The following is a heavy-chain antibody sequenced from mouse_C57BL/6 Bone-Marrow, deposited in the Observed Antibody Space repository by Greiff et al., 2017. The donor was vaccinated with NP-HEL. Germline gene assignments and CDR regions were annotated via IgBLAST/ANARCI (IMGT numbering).Heavy chain of an antibody. CDR1: GYTFTSYG. V-gene: IGHV1-81*01. CDR3: ARENWAWFAY. D-gene: IGHD4-1*01. CDR2: IYPRSGNT. J-gene: IGHJ3*01. Sequence: QVQLQQSGAELARPGASVKLSCKASGYTFTSYGISWVKQRTGQGLEWIGEIYPRSGNTYYNEKFKGKGTLTADKSSSTAYMELRSLTSEDSAVYFCARENWAWFAYWGQGTLVTVAA.